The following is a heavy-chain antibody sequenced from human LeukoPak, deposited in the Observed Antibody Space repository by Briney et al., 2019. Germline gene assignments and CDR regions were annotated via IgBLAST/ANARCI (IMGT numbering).Heavy chain of an antibody. V-gene: IGHV1-8*03. CDR3: ARDIAARTFNWFDP. CDR1: GYTFTSSG. D-gene: IGHD6-6*01. J-gene: IGHJ5*02. CDR2: MNPNSGNT. Sequence: ASVKVSCKASGYTFTSSGINWVRQATGQGLEWMGWMNPNSGNTGYAQKFQGRVTITRNTSISTAYMELSSLRSEDTAVYYCARDIAARTFNWFDPWGQGTLVTVSS.